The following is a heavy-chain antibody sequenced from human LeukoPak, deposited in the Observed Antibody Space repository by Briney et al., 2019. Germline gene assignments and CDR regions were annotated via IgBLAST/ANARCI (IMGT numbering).Heavy chain of an antibody. CDR1: GYTFTGYY. D-gene: IGHD1-1*01. Sequence: ASVKVSCKASGYTFTGYYMHWVRQAPGQGLEWMGWINPNSGGTNYAQKFQGRVTMTRDTSISTAYMELSRLRSDDTAVYYCARIQRNGRYNWFDPWGQGTLVTVSS. J-gene: IGHJ5*02. V-gene: IGHV1-2*02. CDR3: ARIQRNGRYNWFDP. CDR2: INPNSGGT.